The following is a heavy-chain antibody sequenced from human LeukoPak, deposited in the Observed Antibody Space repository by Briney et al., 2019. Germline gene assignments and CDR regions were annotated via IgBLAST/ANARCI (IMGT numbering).Heavy chain of an antibody. D-gene: IGHD3-22*01. Sequence: PGGSLRLSCAASGFTFDDYGMSWVRQAPGKGLEWVSGINWNGGSTGYADSVKGRFTISRDNAKNSLYLQMNSLRAGNTALSYCAREGTYYYDSNPDYFDYWGQGALVTVSS. CDR2: INWNGGST. CDR1: GFTFDDYG. CDR3: AREGTYYYDSNPDYFDY. V-gene: IGHV3-20*04. J-gene: IGHJ4*02.